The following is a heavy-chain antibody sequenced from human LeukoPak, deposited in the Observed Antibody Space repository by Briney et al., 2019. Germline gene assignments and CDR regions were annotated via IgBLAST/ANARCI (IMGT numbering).Heavy chain of an antibody. CDR1: GGSISSYY. CDR2: IYYSGST. V-gene: IGHV4-59*12. Sequence: SETLSLTCTVSGGSISSYYWSWIRQPPGKGLEWIGYIYYSGSTNYNPSLKSRVTISVDTSKNQFSLKLSSVTAADTAVYYCARRRIAARRPPTVWGQGTLVTVSS. CDR3: ARRRIAARRPPTV. D-gene: IGHD6-6*01. J-gene: IGHJ4*02.